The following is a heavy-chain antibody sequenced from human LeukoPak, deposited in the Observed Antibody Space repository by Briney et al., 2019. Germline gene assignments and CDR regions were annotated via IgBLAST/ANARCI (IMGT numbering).Heavy chain of an antibody. CDR3: ARDNGHRRLEAAGLGY. D-gene: IGHD6-13*01. CDR2: ISYDGSNK. CDR1: GFTFSSYA. J-gene: IGHJ4*02. Sequence: GRSLRLSCAASGFTFSSYAMHWVRQAPGKGLEWVAVISYDGSNKYYADSVKGRFTISRDNAKNSLYLQMNSLRAEDTAVYYCARDNGHRRLEAAGLGYWGQGTLVTVTS. V-gene: IGHV3-30*04.